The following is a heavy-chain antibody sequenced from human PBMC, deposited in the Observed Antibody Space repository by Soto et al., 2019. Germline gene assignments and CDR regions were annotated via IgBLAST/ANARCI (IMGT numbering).Heavy chain of an antibody. J-gene: IGHJ4*02. Sequence: SETLSLTCTVSGGSISSGGYYWSWIRQHPGKGLGWIWYTYYSGSTYYNPSLKSRVTISVDTSKSQFSLKLSSVTAADTAVYYCARTSSYGSESYSNFDYWGQGTLVTVSS. CDR1: GGSISSGGYY. V-gene: IGHV4-31*03. CDR3: ARTSSYGSESYSNFDY. D-gene: IGHD3-10*01. CDR2: TYYSGST.